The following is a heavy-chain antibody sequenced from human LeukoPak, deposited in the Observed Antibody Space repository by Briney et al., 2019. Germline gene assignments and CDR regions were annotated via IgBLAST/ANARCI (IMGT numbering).Heavy chain of an antibody. CDR1: GSSISSYY. CDR2: IYYSGST. V-gene: IGHV4-59*01. D-gene: IGHD6-13*01. J-gene: IGHJ4*02. CDR3: ARGYSSSWYRGYYFDY. Sequence: SETLSLTCTVSGSSISSYYWSWIRQPPGKGLEWIGYIYYSGSTNYNPSLKSRVTISVDTSKNQFSLKLSSVTAADTAVYYCARGYSSSWYRGYYFDYWGQGTLVTVSS.